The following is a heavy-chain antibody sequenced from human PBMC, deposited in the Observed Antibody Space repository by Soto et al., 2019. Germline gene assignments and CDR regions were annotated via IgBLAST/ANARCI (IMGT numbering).Heavy chain of an antibody. CDR2: ISGGGGTI. CDR3: AKDRGNGDTPNIYSYYGIEV. V-gene: IGHV3-23*01. Sequence: EVQLLESGGALEQPGGSLTLSCAVSGFSFSAYGMSWVRQAPGKGLEWISFISGGGGTIYYADSVKGRFISSRDNSKKTLYLQMTSLSVDDTAVYYCAKDRGNGDTPNIYSYYGIEVWGQGTTVTVSS. CDR1: GFSFSAYG. J-gene: IGHJ6*02. D-gene: IGHD4-17*01.